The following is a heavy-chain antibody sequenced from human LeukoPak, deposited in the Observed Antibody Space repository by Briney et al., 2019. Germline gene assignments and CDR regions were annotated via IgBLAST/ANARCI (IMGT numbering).Heavy chain of an antibody. Sequence: SETLSLTCTVSGGSISSYYWSWIRQPAGKGLEWIGRIYTSGGTNYNPSLKSRVTMSVDTSKNQFSLKLSSVTAADTAVYYCARDSWRGPWFGELSLPNYYYYYGMDVWGQGTTVTVSS. CDR3: ARDSWRGPWFGELSLPNYYYYYGMDV. CDR1: GGSISSYY. J-gene: IGHJ6*02. CDR2: IYTSGGT. V-gene: IGHV4-4*07. D-gene: IGHD3-10*01.